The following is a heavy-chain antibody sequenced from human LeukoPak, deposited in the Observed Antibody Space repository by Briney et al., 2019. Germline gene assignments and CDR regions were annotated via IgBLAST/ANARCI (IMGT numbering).Heavy chain of an antibody. Sequence: ASVKVSCKASGYTFTGYYMHWVRQAPGQGLEWMGWFNPNSGGTNYAQKFQGWVTMTRDTSISTAYMELSRLRSDDTAVYYCAGGVGSKNDAFDIWGQGTMVTVSS. D-gene: IGHD3-10*01. CDR1: GYTFTGYY. V-gene: IGHV1-2*04. CDR2: FNPNSGGT. J-gene: IGHJ3*02. CDR3: AGGVGSKNDAFDI.